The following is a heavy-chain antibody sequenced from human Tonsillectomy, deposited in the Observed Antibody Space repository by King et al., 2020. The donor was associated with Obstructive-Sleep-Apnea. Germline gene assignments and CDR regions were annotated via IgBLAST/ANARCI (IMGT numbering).Heavy chain of an antibody. J-gene: IGHJ4*02. V-gene: IGHV3-9*01. D-gene: IGHD3-10*01. CDR2: ISWNSGSI. Sequence: VQLVESGGGLVQPGRSLRLSCAASGFTFDDYAMHWVRQAPGKGLEWVSGISWNSGSIGYADSVKGRFTISRDNAKNSLYLQMNRLRAEDTALYYCAKDHYYGSGSYLPPDYWGQGTLVTVSS. CDR3: AKDHYYGSGSYLPPDY. CDR1: GFTFDDYA.